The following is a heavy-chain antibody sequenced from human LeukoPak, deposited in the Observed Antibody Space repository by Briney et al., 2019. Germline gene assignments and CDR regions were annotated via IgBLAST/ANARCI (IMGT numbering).Heavy chain of an antibody. Sequence: GASVKVSCKASDNTFNSYTFRWVRQAPAPGHEWMGWISAYNGNTNYAQKLQGRATMTTDTSTSTAYMELRSLRSDDTAVYYCARKRGWYGYYFDYWGQGTLVTVSS. D-gene: IGHD6-19*01. V-gene: IGHV1-18*01. CDR3: ARKRGWYGYYFDY. J-gene: IGHJ4*02. CDR1: DNTFNSYT. CDR2: ISAYNGNT.